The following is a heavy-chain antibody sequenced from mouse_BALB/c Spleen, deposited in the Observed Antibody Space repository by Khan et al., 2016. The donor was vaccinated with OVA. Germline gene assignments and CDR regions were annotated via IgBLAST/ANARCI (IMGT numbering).Heavy chain of an antibody. CDR3: ARPPYFSYTLDH. Sequence: QIQLVQSGPELKKPGETVKISCKASGYTFTNYGMTWVKQSPGKALKWMGWINTYTGEPTYADDFKGRFAFSLDTSASTAYLQINNLKSEDTATYCCARPPYFSYTLDHWGQGTSVTVSS. J-gene: IGHJ4*01. D-gene: IGHD2-10*01. CDR2: INTYTGEP. V-gene: IGHV9-3-1*01. CDR1: GYTFTNYG.